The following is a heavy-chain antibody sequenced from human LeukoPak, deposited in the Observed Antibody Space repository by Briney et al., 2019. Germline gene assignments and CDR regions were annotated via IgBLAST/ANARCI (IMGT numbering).Heavy chain of an antibody. Sequence: PSETLSLTCTVSGGSISSGSYYWSWIRQPAGKGLEWIGRIYTSGSTNYNPSLKSRVTISVDTSKNQFSLKLSSVTAADTAVYYCARRAKIQLWQCFDYWGQGTLVTVSS. J-gene: IGHJ4*02. CDR2: IYTSGST. CDR3: ARRAKIQLWQCFDY. D-gene: IGHD5-18*01. CDR1: GGSISSGSYY. V-gene: IGHV4-61*02.